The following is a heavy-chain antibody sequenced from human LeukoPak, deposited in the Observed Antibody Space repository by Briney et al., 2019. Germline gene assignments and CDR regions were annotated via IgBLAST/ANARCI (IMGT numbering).Heavy chain of an antibody. Sequence: PGGSLRLSCAASGFTFSSYAMSWVRQAPGKGLEWVSVISGSGGSTYYADSVKGRFTISRDNSKNTLYLQMNSLRAEDTAVYYCANKGYYGSGSYYDGDYWGQGTLVTVSS. V-gene: IGHV3-23*01. CDR1: GFTFSSYA. J-gene: IGHJ4*02. CDR2: ISGSGGST. CDR3: ANKGYYGSGSYYDGDY. D-gene: IGHD3-10*01.